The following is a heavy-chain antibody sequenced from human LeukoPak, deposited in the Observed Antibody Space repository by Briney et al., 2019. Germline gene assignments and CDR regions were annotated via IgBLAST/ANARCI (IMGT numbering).Heavy chain of an antibody. V-gene: IGHV3-23*01. Sequence: AGGSLRLSCAVPGFMFSQHTMSWVRQAPGKRLEWVSSISGSGDATRYADSVMGRFTISRDNAKNTLSLQMNSLRAEDTAVYYCAKSDCASDGCKLLNYWGQGTLVTASS. J-gene: IGHJ4*02. CDR3: AKSDCASDGCKLLNY. CDR2: ISGSGDAT. D-gene: IGHD3-10*01. CDR1: GFMFSQHT.